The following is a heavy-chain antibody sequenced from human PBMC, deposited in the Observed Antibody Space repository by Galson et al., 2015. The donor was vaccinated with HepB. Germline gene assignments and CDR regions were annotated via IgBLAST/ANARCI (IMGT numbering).Heavy chain of an antibody. Sequence: SVKVSCKASGYTFTSYGISWVRQAPGQGLEWMGWISDYNGNTNYAQKLQGRVTMTTDTSTSTAYMELRSLRSDDTAVYYCARFRTVTTIGTYYFDYWGQGTLVTVSS. CDR2: ISDYNGNT. CDR3: ARFRTVTTIGTYYFDY. D-gene: IGHD4-17*01. V-gene: IGHV1-18*01. CDR1: GYTFTSYG. J-gene: IGHJ4*02.